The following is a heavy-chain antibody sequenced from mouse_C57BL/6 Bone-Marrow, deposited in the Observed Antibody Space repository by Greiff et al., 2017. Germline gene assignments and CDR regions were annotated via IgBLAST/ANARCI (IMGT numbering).Heavy chain of an antibody. CDR1: GYTFTDYY. CDR2: IYPGSGNT. V-gene: IGHV1-76*01. J-gene: IGHJ2*01. Sequence: QVQLQQSGAELVRPGASVKLSCKASGYTFTDYYINWVKQRPGQGLELIARIYPGSGNTYYNEKFKVKATLTAEKSSSTAYMQLSSLTSEDSAVYFCARGDYGSSYYFDYWGQGTTLTVSS. CDR3: ARGDYGSSYYFDY. D-gene: IGHD1-1*01.